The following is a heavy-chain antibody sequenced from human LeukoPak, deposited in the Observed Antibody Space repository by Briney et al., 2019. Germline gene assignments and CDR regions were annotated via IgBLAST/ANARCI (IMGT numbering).Heavy chain of an antibody. CDR2: ISSRSSSI. V-gene: IGHV3-48*01. CDR1: GFSFSDYS. D-gene: IGHD4-11*01. Sequence: GGSLRLSCAASGFSFSDYSMNWVRQAPGKGLEWVSYISSRSSSIYYADSVKGRFTISRDNAKKSLHLQMNSLRAEDTAVYYCARTVGVTTSTTPDPFDYWGQGTLVTVSS. CDR3: ARTVGVTTSTTPDPFDY. J-gene: IGHJ4*02.